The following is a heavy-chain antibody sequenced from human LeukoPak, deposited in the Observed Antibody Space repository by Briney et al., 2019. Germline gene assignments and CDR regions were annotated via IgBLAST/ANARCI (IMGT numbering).Heavy chain of an antibody. CDR1: GGSFSDYF. V-gene: IGHV4-34*01. Sequence: SETLSLTCAVYGGSFSDYFWNWIRQPPGKGLEWTGEINHGGGTRYNPSLKSRATISVDMSKNQFSLKLSSVTAADTAVYYCARAGSGSSSRFFDYWGQGTLVTVSS. J-gene: IGHJ4*02. D-gene: IGHD6-6*01. CDR2: INHGGGT. CDR3: ARAGSGSSSRFFDY.